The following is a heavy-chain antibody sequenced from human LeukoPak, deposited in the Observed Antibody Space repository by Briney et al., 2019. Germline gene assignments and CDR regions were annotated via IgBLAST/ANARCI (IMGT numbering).Heavy chain of an antibody. V-gene: IGHV4-59*01. CDR1: GGCISSYH. D-gene: IGHD3-3*01. CDR2: TYNSGST. Sequence: SETLSLTCTVSGGCISSYHGSWIWQPPGKGLEWIGDTYNSGSTNYNPSLKSRVTISVDTSKNQFSLKLTSVTAADTAVYYCAGGIFGVVINAFHIWGQGTMVTVSS. J-gene: IGHJ3*02. CDR3: AGGIFGVVINAFHI.